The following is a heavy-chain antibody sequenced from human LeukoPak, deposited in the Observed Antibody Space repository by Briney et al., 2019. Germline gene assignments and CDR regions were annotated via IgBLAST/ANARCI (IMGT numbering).Heavy chain of an antibody. J-gene: IGHJ5*02. Sequence: GGSLRLSCAASGFTFNNYALAWVRQTPEKGLECVSAISGDGVSPYYVDSVRGRFTISRDNSKNTLYLQMNSLRAEDTAVYYCARATGRDYVWGSLSWGQGTLVTVSS. CDR3: ARATGRDYVWGSLS. V-gene: IGHV3-23*01. CDR2: ISGDGVSP. D-gene: IGHD3-16*01. CDR1: GFTFNNYA.